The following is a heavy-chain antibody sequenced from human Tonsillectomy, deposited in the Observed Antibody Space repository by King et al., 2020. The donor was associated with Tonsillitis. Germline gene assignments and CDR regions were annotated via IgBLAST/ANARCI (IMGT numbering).Heavy chain of an antibody. CDR2: IWYDGSNK. CDR1: GFTFSSYG. V-gene: IGHV3-33*01. J-gene: IGHJ3*02. CDR3: AGGIWENAFDI. D-gene: IGHD1-26*01. Sequence: VQLVESGGGVVQPGRSLRLSCAASGFTFSSYGMHWVRQAPGKGLEWVAVIWYDGSNKYYADSVKGRFTISRDNSKNTLYLQMNSLRAEDTAVYYCAGGIWENAFDIWGQGTMVTVSS.